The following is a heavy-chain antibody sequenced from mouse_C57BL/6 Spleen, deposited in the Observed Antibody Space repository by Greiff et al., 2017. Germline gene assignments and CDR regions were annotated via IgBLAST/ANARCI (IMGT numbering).Heavy chain of an antibody. J-gene: IGHJ2*01. D-gene: IGHD3-3*01. V-gene: IGHV1-69*01. Sequence: VQLQQPGAELVMPGASVKLSCKASGYTFTSYWMHWVKQRPGQGLEWIGEIDPSDSYTNYNQKFKGKSTLTVDKSSSTAYMQLSSLTSEDSAVYYCARRGDERYFDYWGQGTALTVSS. CDR3: ARRGDERYFDY. CDR1: GYTFTSYW. CDR2: IDPSDSYT.